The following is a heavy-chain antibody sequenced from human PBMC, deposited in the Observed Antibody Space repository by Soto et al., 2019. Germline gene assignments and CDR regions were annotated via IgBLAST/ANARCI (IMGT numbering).Heavy chain of an antibody. V-gene: IGHV4-34*01. CDR1: GGSFSGYY. CDR2: INHSGST. Sequence: QVQLQQWGAGLLKPSETLSLTCAVYGGSFSGYYWSWIRQPPGKGLEWIGEINHSGSTNYNPSLKSRVTISVDTSKNQFSMKLSSGTAADTAVYYCARERGVLLWFGELQYFDYWGQGTLVTFSS. D-gene: IGHD3-10*01. CDR3: ARERGVLLWFGELQYFDY. J-gene: IGHJ4*02.